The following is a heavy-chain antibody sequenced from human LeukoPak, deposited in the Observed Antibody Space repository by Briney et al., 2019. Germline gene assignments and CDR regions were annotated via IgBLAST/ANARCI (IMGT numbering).Heavy chain of an antibody. J-gene: IGHJ4*02. V-gene: IGHV4-61*02. D-gene: IGHD6-13*01. Sequence: SETLSLTCTVSGGSISSGSYYWSWIRQPAGKGLEWIGRIYTSGSTNYNPSLKSRVTISVDTSKNQFSLKLSSVTAEGTAVYYCARVWGAAGTGGPFDYWGQGTLVTVSS. CDR1: GGSISSGSYY. CDR3: ARVWGAAGTGGPFDY. CDR2: IYTSGST.